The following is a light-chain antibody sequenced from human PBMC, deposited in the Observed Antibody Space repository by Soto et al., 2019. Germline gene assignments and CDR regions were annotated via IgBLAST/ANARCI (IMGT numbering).Light chain of an antibody. V-gene: IGKV3-20*01. J-gene: IGKJ5*01. CDR1: QSVSSSY. CDR2: AVS. CDR3: QQYGSSPPIT. Sequence: EIVLTQSPGTLSLSPGERATLSCRASQSVSSSYLAWYQQKPGQAPRLLIYAVSTRATGIPDRFSGSGSETDFTLTVSRLEPEDFAVYYCQQYGSSPPITFGQGTRLEIK.